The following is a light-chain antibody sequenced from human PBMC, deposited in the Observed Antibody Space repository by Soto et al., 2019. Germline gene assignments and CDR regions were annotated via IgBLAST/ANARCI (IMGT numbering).Light chain of an antibody. CDR2: SNN. Sequence: QSVLTQPHSASGTPGQRVTISCSGSSSNIGNNYVYWYQHLPGTAPKLLIYSNNQRPSGVPDRFSASKSGSSASLAISGLRSEDEADYYCAAWDDSLNMVFGGGTKLTVL. CDR1: SSNIGNNY. CDR3: AAWDDSLNMV. J-gene: IGLJ2*01. V-gene: IGLV1-47*02.